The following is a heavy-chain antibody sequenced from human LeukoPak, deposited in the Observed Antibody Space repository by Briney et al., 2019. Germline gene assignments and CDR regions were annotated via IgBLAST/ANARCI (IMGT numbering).Heavy chain of an antibody. CDR2: ISPNSGGT. CDR3: ASNPPYCSSTSCYIMDV. D-gene: IGHD2-2*02. V-gene: IGHV1-2*02. J-gene: IGHJ6*04. Sequence: ASVKVSCKASGYTFTGYYMHWVRQAPGQGLEWMGWISPNSGGTNYAQKFQGRVTMTRDTSISTAHMELSRLRSDDTAVYYCASNPPYCSSTSCYIMDVWGKGTTVTVSS. CDR1: GYTFTGYY.